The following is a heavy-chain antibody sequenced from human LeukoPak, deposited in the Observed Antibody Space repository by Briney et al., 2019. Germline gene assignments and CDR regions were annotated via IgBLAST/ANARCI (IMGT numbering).Heavy chain of an antibody. V-gene: IGHV3-74*01. J-gene: IGHJ4*02. CDR1: GFTFTTYW. CDR3: ARTSPTSHFDF. Sequence: GGSLRLSCVASGFTFTTYWMHWVREAPGKGLVWVSRINGDGSNSNYADSVKGRFTISRDNARNTLYLQMNGLRAEDTALYYCARTSPTSHFDFWGQGTLFSVSS. D-gene: IGHD3-16*01. CDR2: INGDGSNS.